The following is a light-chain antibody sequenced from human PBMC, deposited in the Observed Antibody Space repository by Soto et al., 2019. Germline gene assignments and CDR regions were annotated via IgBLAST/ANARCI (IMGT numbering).Light chain of an antibody. CDR1: QGISSY. CDR2: AAS. Sequence: AIRMTQSPSSLSASTGDRVTITCRASQGISSYLAWYQQKPGKAPKLLIYAASTLQSGVPSRFSGSGSGTDFTLTISSLQAEDVAVYYCQQYYRPPYTFGQGTKLEIK. J-gene: IGKJ2*01. V-gene: IGKV1-8*01. CDR3: QQYYRPPYT.